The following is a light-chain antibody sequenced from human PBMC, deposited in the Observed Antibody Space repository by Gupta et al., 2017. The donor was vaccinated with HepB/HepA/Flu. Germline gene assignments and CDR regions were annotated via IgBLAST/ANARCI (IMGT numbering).Light chain of an antibody. Sequence: QPVLTQPPSASASLGASVTLTRTLCRGYSNYKVDWYQQRPGKGPRFVMRVGTGGIVGSKGDGIPDRFSVLGSGLNRYLTIKNIQEEDESDYHCGADHGSGSNFVVVVGGGTKLTVL. J-gene: IGLJ2*01. CDR2: VGTGGIVG. CDR1: RGYSNYK. CDR3: GADHGSGSNFVVV. V-gene: IGLV9-49*01.